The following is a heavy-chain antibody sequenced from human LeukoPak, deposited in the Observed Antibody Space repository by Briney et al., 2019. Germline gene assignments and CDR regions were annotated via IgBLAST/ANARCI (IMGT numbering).Heavy chain of an antibody. CDR2: INPNSGGT. CDR3: ARPHGPTMIVEYLHY. CDR1: GYTFTGYY. D-gene: IGHD3-22*01. J-gene: IGHJ4*02. Sequence: GASVKVSCKASGYTFTGYYMHWVRQAPGQGLEWMGWINPNSGGTNYPQKFQGRVTMTRDTSISTAYMELSRLRSDDTAVYYCARPHGPTMIVEYLHYWGQGTLVTVSS. V-gene: IGHV1-2*02.